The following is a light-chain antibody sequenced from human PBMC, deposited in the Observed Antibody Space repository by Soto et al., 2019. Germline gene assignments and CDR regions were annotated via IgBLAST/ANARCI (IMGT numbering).Light chain of an antibody. Sequence: EVLLTQFPDTLSVSPGETVTLSCGASQSVRTNLAWYQQRPGQAPRLLIHYSSTRASDIPARFSGSGSGTNFTLAISSLQSEDFAVYYCQQHSKWPLTFGRGTKVDIK. CDR2: YSS. CDR3: QQHSKWPLT. V-gene: IGKV3D-15*01. CDR1: QSVRTN. J-gene: IGKJ4*01.